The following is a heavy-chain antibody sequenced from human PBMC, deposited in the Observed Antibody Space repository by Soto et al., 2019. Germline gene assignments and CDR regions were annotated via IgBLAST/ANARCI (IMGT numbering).Heavy chain of an antibody. CDR2: ISYDGSNK. V-gene: IGHV3-30-3*01. J-gene: IGHJ4*02. CDR3: ARGGNDY. D-gene: IGHD1-26*01. CDR1: GFTFISYA. Sequence: WGSLRLSCAASGFTFISYAMHCFRQAPVKGLEWVAVISYDGSNKYYADSVKGRFTISRDNSKNTMYLQMDSLRAEDTAVYYCARGGNDYWGQGTLVTVSS.